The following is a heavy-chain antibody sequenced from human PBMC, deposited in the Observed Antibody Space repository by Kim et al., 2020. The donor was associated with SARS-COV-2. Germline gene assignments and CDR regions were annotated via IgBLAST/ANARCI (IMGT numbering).Heavy chain of an antibody. J-gene: IGHJ5*02. CDR2: ISSSSSTI. D-gene: IGHD3-22*01. Sequence: GGSLRLSCAASGFTFSSYSMNWVRQAPGKGLEWVSYISSSSSTIYYADSVKGRFTISRDNAKNSLYLQMNSLRDEDTAVYYCARGAYYYSSGYYSWFDPWGQGTLVTVSS. V-gene: IGHV3-48*02. CDR1: GFTFSSYS. CDR3: ARGAYYYSSGYYSWFDP.